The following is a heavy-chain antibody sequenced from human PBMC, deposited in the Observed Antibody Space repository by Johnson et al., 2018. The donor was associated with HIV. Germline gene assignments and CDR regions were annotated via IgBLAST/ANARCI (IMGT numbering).Heavy chain of an antibody. D-gene: IGHD1-26*01. J-gene: IGHJ3*02. CDR3: ARSTVGATTGGAFDI. V-gene: IGHV3-30*02. Sequence: QVQLVESGGGVVQPGGSLRLSCAASGFTFSSYGMHWVRQAPGKGLEWVAFIRYDGSNKYYADSVKGRFTISRDNAKNSMYLQMNSLRAEDTAVYYCARSTVGATTGGAFDIWGQGTMVTVSS. CDR1: GFTFSSYG. CDR2: IRYDGSNK.